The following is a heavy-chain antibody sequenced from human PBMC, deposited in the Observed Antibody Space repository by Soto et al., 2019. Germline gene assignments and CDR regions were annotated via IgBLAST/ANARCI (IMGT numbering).Heavy chain of an antibody. Sequence: QVQLVQSGAEVKKPGSSVKVSCKASGGVFRNYAINWVRQAPGQGLEWMGGIIPVFGTADYPQKFQGRVTITADESTTTAYMELTSLKTEDTAVYFCARGRGGSYSFDSWGQGTLVTV. J-gene: IGHJ5*01. CDR2: IIPVFGTA. D-gene: IGHD1-26*01. V-gene: IGHV1-69*01. CDR3: ARGRGGSYSFDS. CDR1: GGVFRNYA.